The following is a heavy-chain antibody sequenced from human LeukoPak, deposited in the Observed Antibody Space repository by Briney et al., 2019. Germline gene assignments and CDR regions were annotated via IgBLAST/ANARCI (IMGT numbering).Heavy chain of an antibody. J-gene: IGHJ1*01. Sequence: XXWIGYIYHSGSTYYNPSLKSRVTISVDRSKNQFSLKLSSVTAADTAVYYCASSSTVTSASAEYFQHWGQGTLVTVSS. CDR3: ASSSTVTSASAEYFQH. V-gene: IGHV4-30-2*01. CDR2: IYHSGST. D-gene: IGHD4-17*01.